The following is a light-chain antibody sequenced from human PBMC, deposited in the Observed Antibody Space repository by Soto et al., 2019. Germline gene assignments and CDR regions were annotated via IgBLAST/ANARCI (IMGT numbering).Light chain of an antibody. Sequence: EIVMTPSPATLSVSPVERATLSCRASQSVSSNLAWYQQKPGQAPRLLIYGASTRATGIPARFSGSGSGTEFTLTISSLQSEDFAVYYCQQYNNWPSLTFGGGTRLEIK. CDR1: QSVSSN. V-gene: IGKV3D-15*01. J-gene: IGKJ5*01. CDR2: GAS. CDR3: QQYNNWPSLT.